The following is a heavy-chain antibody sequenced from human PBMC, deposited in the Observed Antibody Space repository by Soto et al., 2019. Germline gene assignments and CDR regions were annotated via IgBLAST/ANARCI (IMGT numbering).Heavy chain of an antibody. Sequence: EVQLVGSGGGLVKPGGSLRLSCAASGFTFSTYSMKWVRQAPGKGLEWVSSISSSSSYIYYADSVKGRFTISRDNAKNSLYLQMNSLRAEDTAVYYCARPDRDWYVELWGRGTLVTVSS. J-gene: IGHJ2*01. CDR3: ARPDRDWYVEL. CDR2: ISSSSSYI. CDR1: GFTFSTYS. V-gene: IGHV3-21*01.